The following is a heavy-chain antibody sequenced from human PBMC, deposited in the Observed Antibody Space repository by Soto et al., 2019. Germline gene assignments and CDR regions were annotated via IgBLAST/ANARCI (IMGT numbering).Heavy chain of an antibody. CDR1: GFTFSSYW. CDR2: IKQSGSDR. J-gene: IGHJ5*02. CDR3: ASVKSWAVSP. Sequence: EVQLVESGGGLVQPGGSLGLSCAASGFTFSSYWMSWVRLAPGKGLEWVAHIKQSGSDRYYVDSVRGRFTISRDNAKNSLYLQMNSLRGEDTAMYYCASVKSWAVSPWGQGTRVTVSS. V-gene: IGHV3-7*01. D-gene: IGHD3-10*01.